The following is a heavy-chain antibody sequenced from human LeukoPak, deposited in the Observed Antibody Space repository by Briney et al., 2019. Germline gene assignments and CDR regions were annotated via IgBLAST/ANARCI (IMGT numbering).Heavy chain of an antibody. J-gene: IGHJ5*02. V-gene: IGHV1-8*01. CDR1: GYTFTSYD. Sequence: ASVKVFCKASGYTFTSYDINWVRQATGQGLEWMGWMNPNSGNTGYAQKFQGRVTMTRNTSISTAYMELSSLRSEDTAVYYCSVGPLYDYGVTWGQGTLVTVSS. D-gene: IGHD4-17*01. CDR2: MNPNSGNT. CDR3: SVGPLYDYGVT.